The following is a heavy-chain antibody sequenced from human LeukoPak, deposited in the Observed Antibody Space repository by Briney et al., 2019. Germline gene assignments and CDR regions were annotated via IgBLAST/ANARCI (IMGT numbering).Heavy chain of an antibody. Sequence: ASVKVSCKASGYTFTSYDINWVRQATGQGLEWMGWMNPNSGDTGYAQKFQGRVTMTRNTSISTAYMELSSLRSEDTAVYYCARGDGDKRYYYYYYMDVWGKGTTVTVSS. D-gene: IGHD4-17*01. CDR1: GYTFTSYD. CDR3: ARGDGDKRYYYYYYMDV. CDR2: MNPNSGDT. V-gene: IGHV1-8*01. J-gene: IGHJ6*03.